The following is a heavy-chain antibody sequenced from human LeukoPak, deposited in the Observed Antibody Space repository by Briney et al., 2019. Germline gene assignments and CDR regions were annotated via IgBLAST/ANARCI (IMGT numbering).Heavy chain of an antibody. D-gene: IGHD6-13*01. J-gene: IGHJ5*02. Sequence: SETLSLTCTVSGGSISSGDYYWSWIRQPPGKGLEWIGYIYYSGSTYYNPSLKSRVTISVDTSKNQFSLKLSSVTAADTAVYYCASQYSSSWYNSNWFDPWGQGTLVTVSS. CDR3: ASQYSSSWYNSNWFDP. CDR2: IYYSGST. CDR1: GGSISSGDYY. V-gene: IGHV4-30-4*01.